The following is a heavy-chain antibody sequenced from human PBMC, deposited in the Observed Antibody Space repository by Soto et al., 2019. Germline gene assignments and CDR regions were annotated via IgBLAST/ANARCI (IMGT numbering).Heavy chain of an antibody. CDR2: ISGSGGST. Sequence: GGSLRLSCAASGFTFSSYAMSWVRQAPGKGLEWVSGISGSGGSTYYADSVKGRFTISRDNSKKTLYLQMNSLRAEDTAVYYCAKAAPEVSSNALFFDYWGQGTLVTVSS. J-gene: IGHJ4*02. CDR3: AKAAPEVSSNALFFDY. V-gene: IGHV3-23*01. CDR1: GFTFSSYA. D-gene: IGHD2-2*01.